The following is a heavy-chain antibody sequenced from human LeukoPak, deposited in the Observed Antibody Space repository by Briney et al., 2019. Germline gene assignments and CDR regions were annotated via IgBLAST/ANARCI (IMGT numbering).Heavy chain of an antibody. D-gene: IGHD4-17*01. CDR1: GYTFSNYA. CDR2: IIPIFGTA. Sequence: ASVKVSCKTSGYTFSNYAISWVRQAPGQGLEWMGGIIPIFGTANYAQKFQGRVTITADESTSTAYMELSSLRSEDTAVYYCARLPEFTVTTGPYYYYGMDVWGQGTTVTVSS. CDR3: ARLPEFTVTTGPYYYYGMDV. V-gene: IGHV1-69*13. J-gene: IGHJ6*02.